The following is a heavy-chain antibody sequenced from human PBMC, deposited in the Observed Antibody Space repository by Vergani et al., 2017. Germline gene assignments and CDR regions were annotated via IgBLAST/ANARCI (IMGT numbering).Heavy chain of an antibody. CDR3: TTDPRYCGDGSCYWLRDHHYYGMDV. CDR1: GFSFRNAW. Sequence: VHLVESGGGIVKPGGSLRLSCVASGFSFRNAWMNWVRRTPGKGLEWVGRIKSTFDRGTTDYAAAVKGRFTISRDYSKNTLFLQMNGLKTEDIGVYYCTTDPRYCGDGSCYWLRDHHYYGMDVWGQGTTVTVSS. J-gene: IGHJ6*02. V-gene: IGHV3-15*07. CDR2: IKSTFDRGTT. D-gene: IGHD2-21*01.